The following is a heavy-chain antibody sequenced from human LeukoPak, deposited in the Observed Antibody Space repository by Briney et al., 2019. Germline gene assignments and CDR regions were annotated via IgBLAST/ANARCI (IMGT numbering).Heavy chain of an antibody. CDR3: ARALGYSYGYAVDY. Sequence: PGGSLRLPCAASGFTFSVYGMNWVRQTPGKGLEWLSYISSSSGTIYYADSVKGRFTISGDNAKNSLYLQMNSLRAEDTAVYYCARALGYSYGYAVDYWGQGTLVTVSS. V-gene: IGHV3-48*01. D-gene: IGHD5-18*01. CDR1: GFTFSVYG. J-gene: IGHJ4*02. CDR2: ISSSSGTI.